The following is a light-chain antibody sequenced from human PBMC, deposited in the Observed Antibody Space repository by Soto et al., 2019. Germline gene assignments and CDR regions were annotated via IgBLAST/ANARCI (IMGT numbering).Light chain of an antibody. CDR3: QQYGSSRTLT. CDR2: GAS. Sequence: EVVLTQSPGTLSLSPGERATLSCRAGQSVSSNYLAWYQQKPGQAPRLLIYGASSRATGIPDRFSGSGSGTYFTLTISGLEPEDFAVYYCQQYGSSRTLTFGGGTKVEIK. J-gene: IGKJ4*02. V-gene: IGKV3-20*01. CDR1: QSVSSNY.